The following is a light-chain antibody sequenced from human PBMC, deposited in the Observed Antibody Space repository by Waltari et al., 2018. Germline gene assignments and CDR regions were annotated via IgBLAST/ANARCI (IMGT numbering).Light chain of an antibody. V-gene: IGLV2-8*01. CDR2: EVT. Sequence: QSALTQPPSASGSPGQPVTISCTGSGSDVGAYNYVSWYQHHPGKAPKLMIYEVTKRPYGVPDTFSGSKSDNSASLTVSGLQPDDEAYYYCTSFAGGNTVIFGGGTKLTVL. J-gene: IGLJ2*01. CDR1: GSDVGAYNY. CDR3: TSFAGGNTVI.